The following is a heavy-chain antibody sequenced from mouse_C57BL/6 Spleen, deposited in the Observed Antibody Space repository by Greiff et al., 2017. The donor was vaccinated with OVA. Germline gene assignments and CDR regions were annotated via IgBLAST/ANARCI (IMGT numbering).Heavy chain of an antibody. CDR2: IDPSDSYT. D-gene: IGHD2-5*01. J-gene: IGHJ3*01. V-gene: IGHV1-69*01. CDR3: ARGGYYSNYDWFAY. CDR1: GYTFTSYW. Sequence: QVQLQQPGAELVMPGASVKLSCKASGYTFTSYWMHWVKQRPGQGLEWIGEIDPSDSYTNYNQKFKGKSTLTVDKSSSTAYMQLSSLTSEDSAVDYCARGGYYSNYDWFAYWGQGTLVTVSA.